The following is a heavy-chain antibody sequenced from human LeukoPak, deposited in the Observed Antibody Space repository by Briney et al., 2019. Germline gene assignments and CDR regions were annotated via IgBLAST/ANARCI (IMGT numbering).Heavy chain of an antibody. Sequence: GGSLRLSCAASGFTLSSYSMHWVRQAPGKGLESVSAISKNGENTYYANSVKGRFTISRDISKNTLYLQMGSLRPDDMAVYYCARVDSGSACASWGQGILVTVSS. J-gene: IGHJ1*01. CDR1: GFTLSSYS. V-gene: IGHV3-64*01. CDR2: ISKNGENT. CDR3: ARVDSGSACAS. D-gene: IGHD6-19*01.